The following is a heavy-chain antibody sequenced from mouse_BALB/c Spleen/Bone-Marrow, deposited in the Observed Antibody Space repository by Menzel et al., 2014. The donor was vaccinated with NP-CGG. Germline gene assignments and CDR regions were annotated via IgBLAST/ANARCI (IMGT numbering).Heavy chain of an antibody. D-gene: IGHD2-4*01. CDR2: INPSNGRT. V-gene: IGHV1S81*02. J-gene: IGHJ3*01. CDR1: GYTFXSYW. CDR3: ARDYYDKGRFPC. Sequence: QVQLQQSGAELVKPGASVKLSCKASGYTFXSYWMHWVKQRPGQGLEWIGEINPSNGRTNYNEKFKSRATLTVDKSSSTAYMQLNSLTSEDSAVYYCARDYYDKGRFPCWGQGTLVIVSA.